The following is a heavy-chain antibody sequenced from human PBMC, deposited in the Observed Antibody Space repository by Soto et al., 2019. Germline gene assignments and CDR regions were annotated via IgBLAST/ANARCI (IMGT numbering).Heavy chain of an antibody. CDR2: IWYDGSNK. V-gene: IGHV3-33*01. Sequence: QVQLVESGGGVVQPGRSLRLSCAASGFTFSSYGMHWVRQAPGKGLEWVAVIWYDGSNKYYADSVKGRFTISRDNSKNTLYLQMNSLRAEDTAVYYCARGLRGSSWYGEYFQLWGQGTLVTVSS. CDR3: ARGLRGSSWYGEYFQL. CDR1: GFTFSSYG. D-gene: IGHD6-13*01. J-gene: IGHJ1*01.